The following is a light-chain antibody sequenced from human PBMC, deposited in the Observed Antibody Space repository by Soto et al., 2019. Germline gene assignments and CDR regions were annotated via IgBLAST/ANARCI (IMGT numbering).Light chain of an antibody. CDR1: QSVRSW. V-gene: IGKV1-5*01. CDR2: YAS. J-gene: IGKJ2*01. Sequence: DIQLTQSPSILSASVGDRVTITCRASQSVRSWLAWYQQKPGKAPNLLIYYASNLASGVPSRFSGSGSGTEYTLSISSLQPEDFAPSFCQQYNSHSLYSFGQGTKLEIK. CDR3: QQYNSHSLYS.